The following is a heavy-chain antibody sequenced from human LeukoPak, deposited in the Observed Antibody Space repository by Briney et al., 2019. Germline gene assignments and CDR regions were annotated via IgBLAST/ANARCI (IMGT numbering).Heavy chain of an antibody. CDR3: ARDLRYFDWFVDAFDI. V-gene: IGHV3-30*03. Sequence: GGSLRLSCTASGFTFSTYGMHCVRQAPGKGLEWVTLISYDVSTKYYSDSVKGRFTLSRDNSKNTLYLQMNSLRAEDTAVYYCARDLRYFDWFVDAFDIWGQGTMVTVSS. CDR1: GFTFSTYG. D-gene: IGHD3-9*01. CDR2: ISYDVSTK. J-gene: IGHJ3*02.